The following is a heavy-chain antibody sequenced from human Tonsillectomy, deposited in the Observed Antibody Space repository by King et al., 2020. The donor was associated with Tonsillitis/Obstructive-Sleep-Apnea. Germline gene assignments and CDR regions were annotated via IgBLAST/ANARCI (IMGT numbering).Heavy chain of an antibody. CDR2: IWYDGSNK. J-gene: IGHJ4*02. D-gene: IGHD6-19*01. CDR1: GFTFSSYG. V-gene: IGHV3-33*01. Sequence: VQLVESGGGVVQPGRSLRLSCAASGFTFSSYGMHWVRQAPGKGLEWVAVIWYDGSNKYHADSVKGRFTISRDNSKNTIYLQMNSLRAEDTAVYYCARGSGQWLVNVWDYFDFWGQGTLVTVSS. CDR3: ARGSGQWLVNVWDYFDF.